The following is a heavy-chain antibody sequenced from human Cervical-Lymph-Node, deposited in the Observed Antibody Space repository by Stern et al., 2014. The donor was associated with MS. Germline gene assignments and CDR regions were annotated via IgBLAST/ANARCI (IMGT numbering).Heavy chain of an antibody. V-gene: IGHV3-9*01. D-gene: IGHD1-14*01. Sequence: QLVESGGGLVQPGRSLRLSCAASGFTFDDYAMHWVRQAPGKGLGWVSGIRWNSGSKGYADSVKGRFTISRDNAKNSLYLQMNSLRAEDTALYYCATLRTSGYWGQGTLVTVSS. CDR1: GFTFDDYA. CDR2: IRWNSGSK. CDR3: ATLRTSGY. J-gene: IGHJ4*02.